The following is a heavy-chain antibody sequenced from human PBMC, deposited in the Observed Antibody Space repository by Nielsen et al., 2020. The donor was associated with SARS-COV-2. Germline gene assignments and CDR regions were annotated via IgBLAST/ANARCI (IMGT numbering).Heavy chain of an antibody. Sequence: WIRQPPGKGLEWIGSIYYSGSTYYNPSLKSRVTISVDTSKNQFSLKLSSVTAADTAVYYCARLSSATIFGVVIGFSGMDVWGQGTLVTVSS. CDR2: IYYSGST. V-gene: IGHV4-39*01. CDR3: ARLSSATIFGVVIGFSGMDV. J-gene: IGHJ6*02. D-gene: IGHD3-3*01.